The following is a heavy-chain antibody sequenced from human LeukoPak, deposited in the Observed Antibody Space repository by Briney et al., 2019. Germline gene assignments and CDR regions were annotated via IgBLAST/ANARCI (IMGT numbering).Heavy chain of an antibody. CDR2: INEDGSEK. CDR3: ASSSYSCSSS. Sequence: PGGSLRLSCAASGFTFTNYWMIWVRQAPGKGLEWVANINEDGSEKCYVGSVEGRFTISRDNAKNSVFLQMNSLRADDTAMYYCASSSYSCSSSWGQGTLVTVSS. CDR1: GFTFTNYW. J-gene: IGHJ5*02. V-gene: IGHV3-7*01. D-gene: IGHD6-6*01.